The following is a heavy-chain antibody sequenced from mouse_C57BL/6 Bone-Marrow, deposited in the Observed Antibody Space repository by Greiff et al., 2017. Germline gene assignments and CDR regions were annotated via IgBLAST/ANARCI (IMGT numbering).Heavy chain of an antibody. CDR1: GYTFTSYW. CDR3: AICYGSSYDYFDY. Sequence: VQLQQPGAELVKPGASVKVSCKASGYTFTSYWMHWVKQRPGQGLEWIGRIHPSDSDTNYNQKFKGKATLTVDKSSSTADMQLSSLTSEDSAVYYCAICYGSSYDYFDYWGQGTTLTVSS. CDR2: IHPSDSDT. D-gene: IGHD1-1*01. J-gene: IGHJ2*01. V-gene: IGHV1-74*01.